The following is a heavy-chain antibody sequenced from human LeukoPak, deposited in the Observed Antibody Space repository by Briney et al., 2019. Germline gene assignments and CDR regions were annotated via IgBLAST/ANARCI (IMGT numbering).Heavy chain of an antibody. CDR1: GGSISSSSYF. Sequence: SETLSLTCTVSGGSISSSSYFWGWIRQPPGKGLEWIGSVYDSGSTYYNPSLKSRVTISVDTSKNQFSLRLTSVTATDTAVYYCAKVVRWLDPDFDYWGQGTLVTVSS. V-gene: IGHV4-39*01. D-gene: IGHD6-19*01. CDR2: VYDSGST. J-gene: IGHJ4*02. CDR3: AKVVRWLDPDFDY.